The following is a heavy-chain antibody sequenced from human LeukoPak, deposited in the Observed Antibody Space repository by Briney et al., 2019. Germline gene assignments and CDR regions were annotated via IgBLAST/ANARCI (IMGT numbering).Heavy chain of an antibody. CDR1: GGSISSYY. CDR2: IYYSGSA. Sequence: SETLSLTCTVSGGSISSYYWSWIRQPPGQGLEWIGYIYYSGSANYNPSLKSRVTISVDTSKNQFSLKLSSVTAADTAVYYCARVGSDYYDSSGYYDYWGQGTLVTVSS. V-gene: IGHV4-59*01. D-gene: IGHD3-22*01. J-gene: IGHJ4*02. CDR3: ARVGSDYYDSSGYYDY.